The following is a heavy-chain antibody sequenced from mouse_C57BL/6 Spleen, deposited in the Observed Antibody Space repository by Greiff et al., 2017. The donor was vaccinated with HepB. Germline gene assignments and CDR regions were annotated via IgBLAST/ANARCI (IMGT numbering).Heavy chain of an antibody. Sequence: QVQLQQSGPELVKPGASVKISCKASGYAFSSSWMNWVKQRPGKGLEWIGRIYPGDGDTNYNGKFKGKATLTADKSSSTAYMQLSSLTSEDSAVYFCARSHYGNSVYFDYWGQGTTLTVSS. CDR3: ARSHYGNSVYFDY. D-gene: IGHD2-1*01. J-gene: IGHJ2*01. CDR2: IYPGDGDT. V-gene: IGHV1-82*01. CDR1: GYAFSSSW.